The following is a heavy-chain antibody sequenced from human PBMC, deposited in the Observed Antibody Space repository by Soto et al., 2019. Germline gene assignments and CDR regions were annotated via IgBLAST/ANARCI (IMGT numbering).Heavy chain of an antibody. Sequence: PSETLSFTCAFSVASISVRYYYWAWLRQSPGKGPEWIGSVFYTGFTSYNPSLESRVSVSVDTSKSQFSLKLSAVTAADTAVYYCATSQKGYNWNYFDHWGQGALVTVSS. CDR3: ATSQKGYNWNYFDH. V-gene: IGHV4-39*01. J-gene: IGHJ4*02. D-gene: IGHD1-20*01. CDR1: VASISVRYYY. CDR2: VFYTGFT.